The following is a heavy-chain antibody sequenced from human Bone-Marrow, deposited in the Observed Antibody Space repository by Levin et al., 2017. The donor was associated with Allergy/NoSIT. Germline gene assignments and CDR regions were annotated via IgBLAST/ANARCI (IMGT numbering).Heavy chain of an antibody. V-gene: IGHV3-48*03. CDR1: GFTFSLHE. CDR2: ITPSADST. Sequence: PGGSLRLSCSTSGFTFSLHEFNWVRQAPGKGLEWLSYITPSADSTYYADSVKGRFTISRDDAKDLLFLQMNNLRVDETAMYYCGRHSTGILFHYWGQGTLVTVS. J-gene: IGHJ4*02. CDR3: GRHSTGILFHY. D-gene: IGHD1-1*01.